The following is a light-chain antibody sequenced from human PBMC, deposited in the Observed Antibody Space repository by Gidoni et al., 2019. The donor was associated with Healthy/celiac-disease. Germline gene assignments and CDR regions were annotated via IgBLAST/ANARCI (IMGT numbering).Light chain of an antibody. CDR1: QSVSSNY. CDR2: GAS. CDR3: QQYGNSPLT. J-gene: IGKJ4*01. V-gene: IGKV3-20*01. Sequence: EIELTQSPGTLSLSPGERATLSCRASQSVSSNYLAWYQQKPGQAPRLLIYGASSRATGIPDRFSGSGSGTDFTLTISRLEPEDFAVYYCQQYGNSPLTFGGGTKVEIK.